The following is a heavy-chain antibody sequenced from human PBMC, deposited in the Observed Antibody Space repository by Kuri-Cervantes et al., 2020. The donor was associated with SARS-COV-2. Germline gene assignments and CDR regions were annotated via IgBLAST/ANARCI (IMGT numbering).Heavy chain of an antibody. D-gene: IGHD3-3*01. J-gene: IGHJ6*03. CDR2: IKEDGSGQ. CDR3: ARRYTDVLRFLEWPGKTQYYSYIDV. V-gene: IGHV3-7*03. CDR1: GFYFSSHN. Sequence: GESLKISCESSGFYFSSHNFNWVRQAPGKGLEWVAKIKEDGSGQYYVDSVKGRFTISSDNAKNTLYLQMNSLRAEDTAVYYCARRYTDVLRFLEWPGKTQYYSYIDVWGKGTTVTVSS.